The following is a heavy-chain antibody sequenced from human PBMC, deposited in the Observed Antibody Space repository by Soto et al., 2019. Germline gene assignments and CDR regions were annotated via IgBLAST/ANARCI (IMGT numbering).Heavy chain of an antibody. CDR3: ARELVTGTTLYFFDY. J-gene: IGHJ4*02. V-gene: IGHV4-30-2*05. Sequence: SETLSLTCSVSGCSISSGGYSWGWIRQPPGKGLEWIGYIYYSGSTYYNPSLKSRVTISVDTSKNQFSLKLSSVTAADTAVYYCARELVTGTTLYFFDYWGQGTLVTVSS. CDR1: GCSISSGGYS. D-gene: IGHD1-20*01. CDR2: IYYSGST.